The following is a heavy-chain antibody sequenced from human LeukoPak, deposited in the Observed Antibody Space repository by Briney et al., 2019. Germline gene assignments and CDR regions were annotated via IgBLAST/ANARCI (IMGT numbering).Heavy chain of an antibody. D-gene: IGHD1-26*01. CDR3: ARPEVGANYDAFDI. Sequence: ASVKVSCKASGYTFTSYGISWVRQAPGQGLEWMGWISAYNGNTNYAQKLQGRGTMTTDTSTSTAYMELRSLRSDDTAVYYCARPEVGANYDAFDIWGQGTMVTVSS. J-gene: IGHJ3*02. V-gene: IGHV1-18*01. CDR1: GYTFTSYG. CDR2: ISAYNGNT.